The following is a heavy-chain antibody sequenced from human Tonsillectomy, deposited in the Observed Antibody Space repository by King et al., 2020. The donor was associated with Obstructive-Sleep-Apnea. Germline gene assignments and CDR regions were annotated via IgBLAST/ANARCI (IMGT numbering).Heavy chain of an antibody. D-gene: IGHD3-22*01. V-gene: IGHV3-74*02. J-gene: IGHJ4*02. CDR3: CKEGAPWF. CDR2: IYSDGSIT. Sequence: VQLVESGGGLVQPGGSLRLSCAASGFSLSTYWMHWVRQVPGKGLVWVSRIYSDGSITSYVDSVKGRFTISRDNAKNTLYLQMDSLRAEDTAVYYCCKEGAPWFWGRGTLVTVSS. CDR1: GFSLSTYW.